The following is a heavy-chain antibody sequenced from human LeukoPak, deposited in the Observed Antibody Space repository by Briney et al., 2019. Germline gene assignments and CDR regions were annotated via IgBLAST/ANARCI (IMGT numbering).Heavy chain of an antibody. CDR3: ARSWTGIDY. D-gene: IGHD3-10*01. V-gene: IGHV4-34*01. Sequence: SETLSLTCAVYGGSFSGYYWSWIRQPPGKGLEWIGEINHSGSTNYNPSLKSRVTISVDTSKNQFSLKLSSVTAADTAVYYCARSWTGIDYWGQGTLVTVSS. J-gene: IGHJ4*02. CDR2: INHSGST. CDR1: GGSFSGYY.